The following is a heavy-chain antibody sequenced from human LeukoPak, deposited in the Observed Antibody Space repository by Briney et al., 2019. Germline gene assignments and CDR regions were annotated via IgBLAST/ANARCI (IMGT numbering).Heavy chain of an antibody. CDR2: ISPTGSTT. Sequence: GGSLRLSCTASGFSFSGHWMHWARQLPGKGLVWVSRISPTGSTTSYADSVKGRFTVSRDNDKNTLYLQVNNLRAEDTAVYYCARGPNSNWSGLDFWGQGTLLTVSS. V-gene: IGHV3-74*01. D-gene: IGHD6-6*01. J-gene: IGHJ4*02. CDR1: GFSFSGHW. CDR3: ARGPNSNWSGLDF.